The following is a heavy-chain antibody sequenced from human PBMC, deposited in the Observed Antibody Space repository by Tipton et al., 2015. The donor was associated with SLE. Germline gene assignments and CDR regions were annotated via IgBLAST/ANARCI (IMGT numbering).Heavy chain of an antibody. CDR1: GFTFSSYG. J-gene: IGHJ3*02. CDR3: AKGGGRGDGSLPEAFDI. V-gene: IGHV3-30*02. Sequence: QLVQSGGGLVKPGGSLRLSCAASGFTFSSYGMHWVRQAPGKGLEWVAVIWYDGSNKYYADSVKGRFTISRDNSKNTLYLQMNSLRAEDTAVYYCAKGGGRGDGSLPEAFDIWGQGTMVTVSS. D-gene: IGHD3-10*01. CDR2: IWYDGSNK.